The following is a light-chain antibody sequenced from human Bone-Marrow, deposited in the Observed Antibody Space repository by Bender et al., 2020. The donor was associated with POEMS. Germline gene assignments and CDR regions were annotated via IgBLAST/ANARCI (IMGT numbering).Light chain of an antibody. Sequence: GISDRFSGSKSGNTASLTISGLQAEDEADYYCTSYTSSPLFWVFGGGTKLTVL. V-gene: IGLV2-14*01. CDR3: TSYTSSPLFWV. J-gene: IGLJ3*02.